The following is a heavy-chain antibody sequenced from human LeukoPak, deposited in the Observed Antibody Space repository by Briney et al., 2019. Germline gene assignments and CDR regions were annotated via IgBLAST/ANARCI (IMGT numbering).Heavy chain of an antibody. D-gene: IGHD2-2*01. CDR1: GYTLTELS. V-gene: IGHV1-24*01. CDR3: ARVVTRTYYMDV. J-gene: IGHJ6*03. CDR2: FDPEDGET. Sequence: ASVKVSCKVSGYTLTELSMHWVRQAPGKGLEWMGGFDPEDGETIYAQKLQGRVTMTTDTSTSTAYMELRSLRSDDTAVYYCARVVTRTYYMDVWGKGTTVTVSS.